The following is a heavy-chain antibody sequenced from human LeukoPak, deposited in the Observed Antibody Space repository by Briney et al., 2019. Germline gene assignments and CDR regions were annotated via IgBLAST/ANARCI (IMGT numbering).Heavy chain of an antibody. D-gene: IGHD6-13*01. CDR1: GFTFSNYR. J-gene: IGHJ3*02. CDR2: ISISSSAI. V-gene: IGHV3-48*02. Sequence: GGSLRLSCAASGFTFSNYRMNWVRQAPGKGLEWVSYISISSSAIYYADSVKGRFTISRDNAKNSLYLQMNSLRDEDTAVCYCARKLDSSSWNDAFDIWGQGTMVTVSS. CDR3: ARKLDSSSWNDAFDI.